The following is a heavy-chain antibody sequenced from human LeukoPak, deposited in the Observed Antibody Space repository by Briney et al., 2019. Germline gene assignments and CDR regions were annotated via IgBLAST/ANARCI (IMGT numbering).Heavy chain of an antibody. V-gene: IGHV3-74*01. Sequence: PGGSLRLSCAASGLTFSSYWMHWVRQAPGKGLVWVSRINTDGTTTDYADSVKGRFTISRDNAKSTLYLQMNSLRAEDTAVYYCARANDNDDSSGYSHDQWGQGTLVTVSS. CDR2: INTDGTTT. CDR3: ARANDNDDSSGYSHDQ. J-gene: IGHJ4*02. D-gene: IGHD3-22*01. CDR1: GLTFSSYW.